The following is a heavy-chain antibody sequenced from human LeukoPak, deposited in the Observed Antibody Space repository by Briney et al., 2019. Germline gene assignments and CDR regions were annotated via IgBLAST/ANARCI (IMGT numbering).Heavy chain of an antibody. J-gene: IGHJ4*02. CDR1: GFAFSSCA. V-gene: IGHV3-30*04. CDR3: ARDQPYFDS. Sequence: GGSLRLSCAVSGFAFSSCAMHWVRQAPDKGLEWVAVISYDGTEKYYADSVKGRFTISRDNSKNMLYLQMNSLRAEDTAVYFCARDQPYFDSWGQGTLVTVSS. CDR2: ISYDGTEK.